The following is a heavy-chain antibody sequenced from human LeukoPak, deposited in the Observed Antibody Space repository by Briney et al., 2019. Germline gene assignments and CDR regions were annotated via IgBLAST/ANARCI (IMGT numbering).Heavy chain of an antibody. CDR1: GFTFSSDW. CDR2: IKQAGSEK. D-gene: IGHD3-16*01. V-gene: IGHV3-7*01. Sequence: GGSLRLSCAASGFTFSSDWMSWVRQAPGRGLEWVANIKQAGSEKYYVDSVKGRFTISRDNAKSSLYLQMNSLRAEDTAGYYCARAMFGMILDAFDLWGQGTLVAVSS. CDR3: ARAMFGMILDAFDL. J-gene: IGHJ3*01.